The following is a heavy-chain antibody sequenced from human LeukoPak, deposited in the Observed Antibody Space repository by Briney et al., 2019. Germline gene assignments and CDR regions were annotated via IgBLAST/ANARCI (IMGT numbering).Heavy chain of an antibody. CDR1: GFTFSSYA. D-gene: IGHD5-12*01. J-gene: IGHJ4*02. Sequence: PGGSLRLSCAASGFTFSSYAISWVRQAPGKGLEWVPAISGSGGSTYYADSVKGRFTISRDNSKNTLYLQMNSLRAEDTAVYYCAKVVEMATIRGFFDYWGQGTLVTVSS. CDR2: ISGSGGST. CDR3: AKVVEMATIRGFFDY. V-gene: IGHV3-23*01.